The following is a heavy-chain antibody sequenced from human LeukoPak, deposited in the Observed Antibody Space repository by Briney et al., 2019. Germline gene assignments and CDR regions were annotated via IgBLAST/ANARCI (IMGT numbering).Heavy chain of an antibody. D-gene: IGHD2-15*01. CDR3: ARGIEATPNSFDP. CDR1: GFTFSSYW. J-gene: IGHJ5*02. Sequence: GGSLRLSCVASGFTFSSYWMSWVRQAPGKGLEWVANMKTDGSEKYYVDSVKGRFTISRDNAKNSLYLQMNSLRAEDTAVYYCARGIEATPNSFDPWGQGTLVTVSS. CDR2: MKTDGSEK. V-gene: IGHV3-7*01.